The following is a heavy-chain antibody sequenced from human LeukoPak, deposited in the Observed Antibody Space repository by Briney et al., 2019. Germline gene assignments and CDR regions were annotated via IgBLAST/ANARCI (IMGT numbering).Heavy chain of an antibody. CDR3: AKALEQLTVIALDS. V-gene: IGHV3-23*01. J-gene: IGHJ4*02. Sequence: GGSLRLSCAASGFTFSTYPMSWVRQAPGKGLEWVSSISGSGGNTYYADSVKGRFTIPRDNSKNTLYLQMNSVRAEDTYIYVCAKALEQLTVIALDSWGQGTLVTVSS. D-gene: IGHD2-21*02. CDR1: GFTFSTYP. CDR2: ISGSGGNT.